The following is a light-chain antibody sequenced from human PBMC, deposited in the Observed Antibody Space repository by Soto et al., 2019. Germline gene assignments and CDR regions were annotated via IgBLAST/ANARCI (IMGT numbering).Light chain of an antibody. V-gene: IGKV3-11*01. CDR3: QQRFTWPGT. CDR1: QSVSSY. J-gene: IGKJ2*01. Sequence: EIVLTQSPATLSLSPGERATLSCRASQSVSSYLAWYQQKPGQAPRLLIYDASNRATGIPARFSGSGSGTDFTLTISSLEHEDFAFYYCQQRFTWPGTFGQGTKLEIK. CDR2: DAS.